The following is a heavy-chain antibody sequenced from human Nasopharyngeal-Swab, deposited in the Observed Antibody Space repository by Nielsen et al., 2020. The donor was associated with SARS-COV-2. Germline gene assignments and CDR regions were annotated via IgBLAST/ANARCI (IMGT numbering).Heavy chain of an antibody. CDR3: ARGEDSSSSTHSIRYYYYGMDV. J-gene: IGHJ6*02. Sequence: SETLSLTCAVYGGSFSGHYWSWIRQPPGKGLEWIGEINHSGSTNYNPSLKIRVTISVDTSKNQFSLKLSSVTAADTAVYYCARGEDSSSSTHSIRYYYYGMDVWGQGTTVTVSS. CDR2: INHSGST. D-gene: IGHD6-6*01. CDR1: GGSFSGHY. V-gene: IGHV4-34*01.